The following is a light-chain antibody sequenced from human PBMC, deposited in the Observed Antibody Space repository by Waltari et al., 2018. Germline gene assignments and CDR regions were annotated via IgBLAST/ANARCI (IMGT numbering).Light chain of an antibody. V-gene: IGLV1-47*01. CDR2: RNN. Sequence: QSLLTQSPSTSGTPGQRVTISCSGSSSNIGTNYVYWYQQLPGTAPKPLITRNNRRAARAPDRCSGAKSGTSASLAISGVRSEDEAVYYCAACDDSLSAVVFGGGTRLTVL. CDR3: AACDDSLSAVV. CDR1: SSNIGTNY. J-gene: IGLJ2*01.